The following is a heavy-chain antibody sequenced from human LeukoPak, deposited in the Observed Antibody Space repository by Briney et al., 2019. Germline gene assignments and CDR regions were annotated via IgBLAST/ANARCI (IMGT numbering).Heavy chain of an antibody. D-gene: IGHD3/OR15-3a*01. Sequence: SETLSLTCSVSGGSIYSYYWSWIRQPPGKGLEWIGYLYYSGGPTYNPSLKSRVTIFADTSKNQLSLNLRFVTAADTAVYFCVRRADFWALPEHTYSFDYWGQGALVTVSS. CDR1: GGSIYSYY. V-gene: IGHV4-59*01. J-gene: IGHJ4*02. CDR2: LYYSGGP. CDR3: VRRADFWALPEHTYSFDY.